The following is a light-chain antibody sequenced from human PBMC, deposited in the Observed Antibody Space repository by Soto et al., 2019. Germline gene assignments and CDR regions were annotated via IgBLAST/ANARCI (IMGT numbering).Light chain of an antibody. CDR1: QSVSSAY. CDR3: QQYGGSPRVT. CDR2: GAS. V-gene: IGKV3-20*01. Sequence: EIVLTQSPGTLSLSPGERATLSCRASQSVSSAYLAWYQQKPGQAPRLLIQGASNRATGIPDRFSGSGSGTDFTLTISRLEPEDFAVYYCQQYGGSPRVTFVPGTKVDIK. J-gene: IGKJ3*01.